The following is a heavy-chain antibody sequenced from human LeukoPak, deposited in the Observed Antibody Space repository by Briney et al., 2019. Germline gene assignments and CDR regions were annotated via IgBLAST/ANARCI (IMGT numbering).Heavy chain of an antibody. V-gene: IGHV4-38-2*02. CDR2: IYHSGNT. CDR1: GYSISSGYY. CDR3: ARSGTYQHSSSYDY. J-gene: IGHJ4*02. D-gene: IGHD6-13*01. Sequence: SETLSLTCTVSGYSISSGYYWGWIRQPPGKGLEWIGNIYHSGNTYYNPSLKSRVTISVDTSKNQFSLRLSSVTAADTAVYYCARSGTYQHSSSYDYWGQGTLVTVSS.